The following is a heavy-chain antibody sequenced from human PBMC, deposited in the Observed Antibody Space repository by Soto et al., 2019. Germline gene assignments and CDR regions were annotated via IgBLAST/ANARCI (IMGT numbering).Heavy chain of an antibody. CDR2: INHTGST. CDR3: ASGRRGPVVVVASSPLGHDFEI. CDR1: SGSFSGYY. D-gene: IGHD2-15*01. J-gene: IGHJ3*02. Sequence: QVQLQQWGAGLLKPSETLSLTCAVYSGSFSGYYWSWIRQPPGKGLAWIGEINHTGSTNYNPSLKTRVTISVDSAPNQFCLERSCVSAADTAVYYCASGRRGPVVVVASSPLGHDFEIWGQGRMVPVSS. V-gene: IGHV4-34*01.